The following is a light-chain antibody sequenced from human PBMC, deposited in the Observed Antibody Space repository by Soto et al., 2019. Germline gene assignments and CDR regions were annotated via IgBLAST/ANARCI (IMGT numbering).Light chain of an antibody. CDR3: QQRSNWPPIT. J-gene: IGKJ5*01. V-gene: IGKV3-11*01. CDR1: QSVSSY. Sequence: VLTQSPATLSLSPGERATLSSRTSQSVSSYLAWYQQKPGQAPRLLIYDASNRATGIPARFSGSGSGTDFTLTITSLEPEDFAVYYCQQRSNWPPITFGQGTRLEI. CDR2: DAS.